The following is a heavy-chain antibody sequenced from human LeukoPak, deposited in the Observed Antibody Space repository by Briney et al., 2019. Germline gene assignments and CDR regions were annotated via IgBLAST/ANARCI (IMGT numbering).Heavy chain of an antibody. CDR1: GGSINSGDYY. Sequence: SETLSLTCTVSGGSINSGDYYWSWIRQPAGKGLEWIGRIYTSASTSYNPSLKSRVTISVDTSKSQFSLKLSSETAADTAVYYCARVIKLLALYDYWGQGTLVTVSS. CDR3: ARVIKLLALYDY. J-gene: IGHJ4*02. V-gene: IGHV4-61*02. CDR2: IYTSAST. D-gene: IGHD3-10*01.